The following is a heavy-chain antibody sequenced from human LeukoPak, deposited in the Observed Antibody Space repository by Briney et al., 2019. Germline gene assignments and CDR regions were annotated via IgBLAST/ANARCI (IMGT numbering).Heavy chain of an antibody. J-gene: IGHJ4*02. CDR2: IYSGGGT. V-gene: IGHV3-23*03. CDR1: GFTFSSYA. CDR3: ARELPQYYFDY. Sequence: GGSLRLSCAASGFTFSSYAMSWVRQAPGKGLEWVSVIYSGGGTNYADSVKGRFTISRDNSKNTVYLQMNSLRAEDTAVYYCARELPQYYFDYWGQGTLVTVSS. D-gene: IGHD3-16*01.